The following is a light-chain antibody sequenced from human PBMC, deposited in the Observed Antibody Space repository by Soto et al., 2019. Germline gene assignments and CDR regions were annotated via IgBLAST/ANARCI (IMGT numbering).Light chain of an antibody. Sequence: DIQMTQSPSSVSASVGDRVTITCRASQGIGSWLGWYQQKPGKAPKLLIYAAASLQSGVPSRFSATFSGTEFTLTISSLQPEELATYFCQQANSFPLTFGPGTKVDLK. V-gene: IGKV1-12*01. CDR2: AAA. CDR1: QGIGSW. CDR3: QQANSFPLT. J-gene: IGKJ3*01.